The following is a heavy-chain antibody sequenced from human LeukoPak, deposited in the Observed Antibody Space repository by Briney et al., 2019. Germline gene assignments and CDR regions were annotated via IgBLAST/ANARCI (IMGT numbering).Heavy chain of an antibody. J-gene: IGHJ4*02. CDR3: ARRREGAPDY. CDR2: INPGDSDT. Sequence: GESLKISSKGSVSSFTSFWIGWVRPMPGQGMAWIGIINPGDSDTTYSPSFQGQVTISADKSISTAYLQWSSLKASDTAMYYCARRREGAPDYWGQGTLVTVSS. CDR1: VSSFTSFW. D-gene: IGHD1-26*01. V-gene: IGHV5-51*01.